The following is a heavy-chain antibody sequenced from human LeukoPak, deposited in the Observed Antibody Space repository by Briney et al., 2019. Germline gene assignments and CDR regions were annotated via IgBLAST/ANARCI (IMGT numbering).Heavy chain of an antibody. J-gene: IGHJ4*02. CDR3: ARQAPLAYFDY. CDR2: INTNTGNP. V-gene: IGHV7-4-1*02. Sequence: ASVKVSCKASGYTFTSYAMNWVRQAPGQGLEWMGWINTNTGNPTYAQGFTGRFVFSLDTSVSTAYLQWSSLKASDTAMYYCARQAPLAYFDYWGQGTLVTVSS. CDR1: GYTFTSYA.